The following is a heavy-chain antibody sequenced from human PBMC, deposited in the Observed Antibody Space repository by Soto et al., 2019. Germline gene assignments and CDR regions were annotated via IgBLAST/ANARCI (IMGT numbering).Heavy chain of an antibody. CDR1: GGSISSYY. CDR3: ARARYQLLHPYYYGMDV. Sequence: QVQLQESGPGLVKPSETLFLTCTVSGGSISSYYWSWIRQSPGKGLEWIGYIHYSGRTKSNPSLKSRVTISVDTSRNQVSLKLSSVTAADSAVYFCARARYQLLHPYYYGMDVWGQGTTVTVSS. CDR2: IHYSGRT. V-gene: IGHV4-59*01. D-gene: IGHD2-2*01. J-gene: IGHJ6*02.